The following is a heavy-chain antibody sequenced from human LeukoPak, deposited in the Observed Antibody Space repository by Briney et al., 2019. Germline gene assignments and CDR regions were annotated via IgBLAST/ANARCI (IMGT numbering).Heavy chain of an antibody. J-gene: IGHJ2*01. CDR1: GFTFSGFA. Sequence: GGSLRLSCAASGFTFSGFAMAWVRQAPGKELEWVSAISYSGSSTYYTDSVKGRFTISRGNSKNTLFLQMNSLRADDTAVYYCAKTIAYWYFDLWGRGTLVTVSS. D-gene: IGHD2-21*01. CDR2: ISYSGSST. CDR3: AKTIAYWYFDL. V-gene: IGHV3-23*01.